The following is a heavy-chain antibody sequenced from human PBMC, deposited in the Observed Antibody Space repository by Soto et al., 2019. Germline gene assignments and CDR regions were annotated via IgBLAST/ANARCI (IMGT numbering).Heavy chain of an antibody. J-gene: IGHJ4*02. Sequence: WETLSLTCSVSGASISTHSWSWIRQPAGKGLEWIGHVSNIGSGDYSPSLKSRVTMSVDTSKNQFSLKLSSVTAADTAVYYCARYYWSLRYFDLWGQGTLVTASS. CDR3: ARYYWSLRYFDL. V-gene: IGHV4-4*07. CDR2: VSNIGSG. D-gene: IGHD3-10*01. CDR1: GASISTHS.